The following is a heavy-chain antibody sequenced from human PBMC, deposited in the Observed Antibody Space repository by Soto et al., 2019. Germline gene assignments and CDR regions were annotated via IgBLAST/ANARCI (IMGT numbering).Heavy chain of an antibody. D-gene: IGHD6-19*01. V-gene: IGHV1-69*06. CDR1: GGTFSSYA. Sequence: QVQLVQSGAEVKKPGSSVKVSCKASGGTFSSYAISWVRQAPGQGLEWMGGIIPIFGTANYAQKFQGRVTITADKSTSTAYMELSSLRSEDTAVYYCASSWTVAGYYYHYGMDVWGQGTTVTVSS. CDR2: IIPIFGTA. J-gene: IGHJ6*02. CDR3: ASSWTVAGYYYHYGMDV.